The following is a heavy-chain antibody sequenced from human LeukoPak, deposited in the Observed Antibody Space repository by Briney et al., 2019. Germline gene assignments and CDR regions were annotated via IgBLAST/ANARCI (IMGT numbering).Heavy chain of an antibody. V-gene: IGHV3-11*04. CDR1: GFTFNNYY. D-gene: IGHD3-3*01. J-gene: IGHJ5*02. CDR3: ARRYDFWSGYYGWFDP. CDR2: ISISGYST. Sequence: PGGSLRLSCAASGFTFNNYYMSWIRRAPGKGLEWISYISISGYSTYYADSVKGRFTISRDNAKNSLYLQMSNLRPEDTAFYYCARRYDFWSGYYGWFDPWGQGTLVTVSS.